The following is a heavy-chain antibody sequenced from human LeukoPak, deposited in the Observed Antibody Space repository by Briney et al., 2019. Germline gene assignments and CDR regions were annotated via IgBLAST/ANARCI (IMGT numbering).Heavy chain of an antibody. J-gene: IGHJ4*02. CDR3: ARDVSGDSYGLY. D-gene: IGHD5-18*01. CDR2: IKQDGSQK. CDR1: GFTFSSYW. Sequence: GGSLRLSCAVSGFTFSSYWMNWVRQAPGKGLEWVANIKQDGSQKYYVDSVRGRFTISRDNAKNSLYLQLNSLRAEDTAVYYCARDVSGDSYGLYWGQGTLVTVSS. V-gene: IGHV3-7*05.